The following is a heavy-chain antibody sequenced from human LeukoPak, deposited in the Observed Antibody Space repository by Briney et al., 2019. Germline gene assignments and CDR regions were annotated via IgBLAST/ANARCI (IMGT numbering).Heavy chain of an antibody. CDR2: IKSDGSNI. D-gene: IGHD1-26*01. V-gene: IGHV3-74*01. CDR1: GFTFSSYW. J-gene: IGHJ4*02. Sequence: GGSLRLSCAASGFTFSSYWMHWVRQPPGKGLVWVSRIKSDGSNIVYADSVKGRFTISRDNAKNSLYLQMNSLRAEDMALYYCAKGVGYHRTGYFDYWGQGTLVTVSS. CDR3: AKGVGYHRTGYFDY.